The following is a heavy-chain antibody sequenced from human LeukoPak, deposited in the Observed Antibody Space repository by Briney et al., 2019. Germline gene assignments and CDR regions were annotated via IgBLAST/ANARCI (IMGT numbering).Heavy chain of an antibody. CDR3: GGSSSGAFDI. D-gene: IGHD1-26*01. CDR1: GGSISSSSYY. V-gene: IGHV4-39*01. CDR2: IYYSGST. J-gene: IGHJ3*02. Sequence: PSETLSLTCTVSGGSISSSSYYWGWIRQPPGKGPEWIGSIYYSGSTYYNPSLKSRVTISVDTSKNQFSLKLSSVTAADTAVYYCGGSSSGAFDIWGQGTMVTVSS.